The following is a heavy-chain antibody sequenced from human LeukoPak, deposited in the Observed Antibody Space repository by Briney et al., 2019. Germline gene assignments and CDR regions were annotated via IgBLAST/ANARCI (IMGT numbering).Heavy chain of an antibody. D-gene: IGHD2-15*01. CDR1: GGTFSSYA. V-gene: IGHV1-69*06. Sequence: GASVKVSCKASGGTFSSYAVSWVRQAPGQGLEWMGGIIPIFGTANYAQKFQGRVTITADKSTSTAYMELSSLRSEDTAVYYCARESCSGGSCYFNWFDPWGQGTLVTVSS. J-gene: IGHJ5*02. CDR3: ARESCSGGSCYFNWFDP. CDR2: IIPIFGTA.